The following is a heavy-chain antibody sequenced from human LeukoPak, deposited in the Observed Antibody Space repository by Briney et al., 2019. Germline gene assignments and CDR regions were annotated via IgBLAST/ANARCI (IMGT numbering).Heavy chain of an antibody. J-gene: IGHJ4*02. CDR1: GFTFSSYA. CDR3: ARAKVPHDY. CDR2: ISSNGGST. D-gene: IGHD3-10*01. Sequence: PGGSLRLSCAASGFTFSSYAMHWVRQAPGKGLEYVSAISSNGGSTYYANSVKGRFTISRDNAKNSLYLQMNSLRAEDTAVYYCARAKVPHDYWGQGTLVTVSS. V-gene: IGHV3-64*01.